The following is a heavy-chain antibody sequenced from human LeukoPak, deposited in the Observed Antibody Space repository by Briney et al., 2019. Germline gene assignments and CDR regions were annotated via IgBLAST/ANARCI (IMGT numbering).Heavy chain of an antibody. J-gene: IGHJ4*02. V-gene: IGHV4-34*01. Sequence: SETLSLTCAVYGGSFSGYYWYWIRQPPGKGLEWIGEINHSGRTNYNPSLKSRVTISVDTSKNQFSLKLSSVTAADTAVYYCARVPEYYDSSFFDYWGQGTLVTVSS. CDR2: INHSGRT. CDR3: ARVPEYYDSSFFDY. D-gene: IGHD3-22*01. CDR1: GGSFSGYY.